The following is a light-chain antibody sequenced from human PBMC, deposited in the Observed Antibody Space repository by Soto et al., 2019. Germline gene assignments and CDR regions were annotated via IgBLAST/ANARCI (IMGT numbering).Light chain of an antibody. CDR3: QQRSSWPPEYT. CDR1: QSVSSY. V-gene: IGKV3-11*01. J-gene: IGKJ2*01. Sequence: EIVLTQSPATLSLSPGERASLSCRASQSVSSYLGWYQQKPGQAPRLLIYDASNRATGILARFSGSGSGTDFTLTISSLEPEDFAVYYCQQRSSWPPEYTFGQGSRLEI. CDR2: DAS.